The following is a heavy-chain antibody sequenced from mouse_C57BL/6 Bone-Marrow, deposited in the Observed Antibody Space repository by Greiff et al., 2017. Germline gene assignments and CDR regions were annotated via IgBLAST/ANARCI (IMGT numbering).Heavy chain of an antibody. Sequence: VQLQQSGAELVRPGASVKLSCTASGFNIKDDYMHWVKQRPEQGLEWIGWIDPENGDTEYASKFQGKATITADTSSNTAYLQLSSLTSEDTAVYYWTTRRRDYWGQGTTLTVSA. CDR2: IDPENGDT. J-gene: IGHJ2*01. CDR3: TTRRRDY. CDR1: GFNIKDDY. V-gene: IGHV14-4*01.